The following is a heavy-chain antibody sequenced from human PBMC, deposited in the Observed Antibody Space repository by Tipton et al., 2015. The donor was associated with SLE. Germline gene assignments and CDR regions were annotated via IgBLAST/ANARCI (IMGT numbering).Heavy chain of an antibody. V-gene: IGHV4-59*08. D-gene: IGHD6-19*01. CDR2: ISYSGST. CDR1: GGSINSYY. Sequence: TLSLTCTVSGGSINSYYWTWIRQAPGKGLEWIAYISYSGSTNYSPSLKSRVTISVDTSKNQFSPKLSSVTAADTAVYYCARHSDSGWYYFDYWGQGTLVTVSS. J-gene: IGHJ4*02. CDR3: ARHSDSGWYYFDY.